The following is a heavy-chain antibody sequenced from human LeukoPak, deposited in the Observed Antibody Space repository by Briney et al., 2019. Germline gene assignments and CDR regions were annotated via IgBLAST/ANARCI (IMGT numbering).Heavy chain of an antibody. D-gene: IGHD5-24*01. Sequence: PSETLSLTCSVSGASVTTSKTYWGWIRQPPGKGLQGIGPASYVGISYYKTSLKSRVTISFDTTKNHFSLTLASVTAADTAVYYCARLAGLGRWLQFTHWGQGILVTVSS. CDR2: ASYVGIS. V-gene: IGHV4-39*02. CDR1: GASVTTSKTY. CDR3: ARLAGLGRWLQFTH. J-gene: IGHJ1*01.